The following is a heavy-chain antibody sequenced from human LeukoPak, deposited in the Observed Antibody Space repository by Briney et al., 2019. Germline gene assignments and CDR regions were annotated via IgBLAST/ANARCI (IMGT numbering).Heavy chain of an antibody. J-gene: IGHJ4*02. CDR2: IYTSGST. D-gene: IGHD6-6*01. Sequence: RPSETLSLTCTVSGGSISSYYWSWIRQPPGKGLEWIGYIYTSGSTNYNPSLKSRVTISVDTSKNQFSLKLSSVTAADTGVYYCARHSSSSAYFDYWGQGTLVTVSS. V-gene: IGHV4-4*09. CDR3: ARHSSSSAYFDY. CDR1: GGSISSYY.